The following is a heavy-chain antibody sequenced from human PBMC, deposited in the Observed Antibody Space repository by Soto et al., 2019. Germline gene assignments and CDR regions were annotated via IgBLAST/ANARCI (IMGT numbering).Heavy chain of an antibody. J-gene: IGHJ3*02. CDR1: GGSISRYY. Sequence: SXTSSLTCTVSGGSISRYYWSWIRQPPGKGLEWIGYIYYSGSTNYNPSLKSRVTISVDTSKNQFSLKLSSVTAADTAVYYCARGGGWLDAFDIWGQGTMVTVSS. V-gene: IGHV4-59*01. CDR2: IYYSGST. CDR3: ARGGGWLDAFDI. D-gene: IGHD6-19*01.